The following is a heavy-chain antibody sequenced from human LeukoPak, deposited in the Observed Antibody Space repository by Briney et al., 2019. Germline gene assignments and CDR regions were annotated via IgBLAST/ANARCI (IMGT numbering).Heavy chain of an antibody. CDR3: ARSCSSTSCYVSRAFDI. J-gene: IGHJ3*02. CDR1: GLTFSSYT. V-gene: IGHV3-48*04. Sequence: GGSLRLSCAASGLTFSSYTMNWVRQAPGKGLEWVSYISSSSSTIYYADSVKGRFTISRDNAKNSLYLQMNSLRAEDTAVYYCARSCSSTSCYVSRAFDIWGQGTMVTVS. D-gene: IGHD2-2*01. CDR2: ISSSSSTI.